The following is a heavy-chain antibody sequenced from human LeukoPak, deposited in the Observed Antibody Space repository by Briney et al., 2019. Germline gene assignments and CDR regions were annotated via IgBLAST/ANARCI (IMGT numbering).Heavy chain of an antibody. J-gene: IGHJ6*02. V-gene: IGHV1-18*01. CDR3: ARDIRYFDWLLLNYGMDV. D-gene: IGHD3-9*01. CDR2: ISAYNGNT. CDR1: GYTFTSYG. Sequence: GASVKVSCKASGYTFTSYGISWVRQAPGQGLEWMGWISAYNGNTNYAQKLQGRVTMTTDTSTSTAYMALRSLRSDDTAVYYCARDIRYFDWLLLNYGMDVWGQGTTVTVSS.